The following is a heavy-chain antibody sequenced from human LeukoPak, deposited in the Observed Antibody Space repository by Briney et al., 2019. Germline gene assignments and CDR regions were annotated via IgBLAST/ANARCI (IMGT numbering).Heavy chain of an antibody. CDR2: ISGSGGST. D-gene: IGHD3-3*01. Sequence: GGSLRLSCAASGFTFSSYAMSWVRQAPGKGLEWVSAISGSGGSTYYADSVKGRFTISRDNSKNTLYLQMNSLRAEDTAVYYCAESMIRTPVLRFLEWPTYYYYYGMDVWGQGTTVTVSS. CDR3: AESMIRTPVLRFLEWPTYYYYYGMDV. CDR1: GFTFSSYA. J-gene: IGHJ6*02. V-gene: IGHV3-23*01.